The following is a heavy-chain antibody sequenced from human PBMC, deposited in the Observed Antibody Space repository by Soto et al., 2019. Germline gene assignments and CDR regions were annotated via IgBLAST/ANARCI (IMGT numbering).Heavy chain of an antibody. CDR3: ARGKEYSSSSPWFDY. V-gene: IGHV4-31*03. CDR2: IYYSGST. D-gene: IGHD6-6*01. J-gene: IGHJ4*02. CDR1: GGSISSGGYY. Sequence: QVQLQESGPGLVKPSQTLSLTCTVSGGSISSGGYYWSWIRQHPGKGLEWIGYIYYSGSTYYNPSLKSRVTIXXDXSXXQCSLKLSSVTAADTAVYYCARGKEYSSSSPWFDYWGQGTLVTVSS.